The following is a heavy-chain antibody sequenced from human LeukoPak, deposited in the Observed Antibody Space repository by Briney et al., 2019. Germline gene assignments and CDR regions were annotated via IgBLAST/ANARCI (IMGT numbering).Heavy chain of an antibody. V-gene: IGHV3-7*04. CDR1: GFTFGNYW. D-gene: IGHD2-8*01. CDR3: ARDYDGVRGHW. Sequence: GGSLRLSCEASGFTFGNYWMSWVRQAPGKGLDWLANIKEDGSEKYYADSVKGRFTISRDNAKNSLYLQMSYLRAEDSAVYYCARDYDGVRGHWWGQGTLVTVSS. J-gene: IGHJ4*02. CDR2: IKEDGSEK.